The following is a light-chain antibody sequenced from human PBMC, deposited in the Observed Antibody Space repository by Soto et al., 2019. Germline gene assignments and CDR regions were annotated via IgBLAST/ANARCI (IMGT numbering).Light chain of an antibody. CDR3: QQYNNWIT. CDR1: HRVINC. J-gene: IGKJ5*01. CDR2: GAS. Sequence: EIFMTQSPATLFVSSWERAPLSWGASHRVINCLAWYQQRPVQAPRLLIYGASTRATGIPARFSGSASGTEFTLTISSLQSEDFAVYYCQQYNNWITFGQGTRLEI. V-gene: IGKV3-15*01.